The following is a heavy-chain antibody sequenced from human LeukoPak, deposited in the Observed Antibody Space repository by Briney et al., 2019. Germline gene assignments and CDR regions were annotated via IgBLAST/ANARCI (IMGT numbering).Heavy chain of an antibody. J-gene: IGHJ4*02. D-gene: IGHD3-10*01. CDR2: IYYTGST. Sequence: SETLSLTCTVSGVSISSSVYYWGWIRQSPGKGLEWIGSIYYTGSTFYNPSLKSRITISTDTSKNQFSLSLFSVTAADTAVYFCARAVRYYSGAAPSQFDCWGQGALVTVSP. CDR1: GVSISSSVYY. V-gene: IGHV4-39*07. CDR3: ARAVRYYSGAAPSQFDC.